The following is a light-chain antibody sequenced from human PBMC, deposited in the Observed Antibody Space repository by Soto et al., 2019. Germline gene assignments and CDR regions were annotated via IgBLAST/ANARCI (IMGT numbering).Light chain of an antibody. V-gene: IGKV1-5*03. J-gene: IGKJ2*01. CDR1: QSINNW. Sequence: DIQMTQSPSTLSASVGDRVTITCRASQSINNWLAWYQQKPRKAPKLLIYKASSLESGVPSRFSGSGSGTEFTLTISSLQPDDFATYYCQQYNTYPVTFGQGTKLEIK. CDR2: KAS. CDR3: QQYNTYPVT.